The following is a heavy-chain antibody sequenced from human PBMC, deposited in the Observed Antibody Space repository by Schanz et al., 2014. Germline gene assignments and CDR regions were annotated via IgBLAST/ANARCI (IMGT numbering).Heavy chain of an antibody. CDR3: AKDRQTTVNRVGYYYGMDV. V-gene: IGHV3-66*02. J-gene: IGHJ6*02. Sequence: EVQLVESGGDLVQPGGSQRLSCAASGFIVSSTYMTWVRQAPGKGLEWVSIIYSGVSTYYADSVKGRFTISRDDAKNSLYLQMNSLRAEDTALYYCAKDRQTTVNRVGYYYGMDVWGQGTTVTVSS. CDR2: IYSGVST. D-gene: IGHD4-4*01. CDR1: GFIVSSTY.